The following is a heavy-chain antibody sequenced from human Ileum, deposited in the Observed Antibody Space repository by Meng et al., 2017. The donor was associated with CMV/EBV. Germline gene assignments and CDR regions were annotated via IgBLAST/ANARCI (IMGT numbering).Heavy chain of an antibody. CDR1: GFTFSNYA. CDR3: AGGGDQLPSRDNWFDP. V-gene: IGHV3-30-3*01. CDR2: VSYDGGRK. Sequence: LSLTCAASGFTFSNYAIHWVRQAPGKGLEWVALVSYDGGRKYYADSVKGRFTISRDNSRNTLYLQMNSLRAEDTAVYYCAGGGDQLPSRDNWFDPWGQGTLVTVSS. D-gene: IGHD1-1*01. J-gene: IGHJ5*02.